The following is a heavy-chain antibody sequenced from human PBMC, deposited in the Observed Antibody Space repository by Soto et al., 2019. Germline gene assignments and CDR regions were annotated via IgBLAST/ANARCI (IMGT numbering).Heavy chain of an antibody. CDR1: GFTFSGSA. D-gene: IGHD3-3*01. J-gene: IGHJ6*03. V-gene: IGHV3-73*01. Sequence: PGGSLRLSCAASGFTFSGSAMHWVRQASGKGLEWVGRIRSKGNNYATAYGASLKSRFTISRDDSKNTAYLQMNSLNTEDTAVYYCSRQASDFWSGKPQYYMDVWGKGTTVTVSS. CDR2: IRSKGNNYAT. CDR3: SRQASDFWSGKPQYYMDV.